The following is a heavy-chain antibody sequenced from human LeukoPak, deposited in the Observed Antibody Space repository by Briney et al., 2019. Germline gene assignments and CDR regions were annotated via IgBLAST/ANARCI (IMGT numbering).Heavy chain of an antibody. CDR3: ARHNSGSYWDAFDI. CDR1: GGSISSYY. CDR2: IYTSGST. Sequence: SETLSLTCTVSGGSISSYYWSWIRQPPGKGLEWIGYIYTSGSTNYNPSLKSRVAISVDTSKNQFSLKLSSVTAADAAVYYCARHNSGSYWDAFDIWGQGTMVTVSS. J-gene: IGHJ3*02. D-gene: IGHD1-26*01. V-gene: IGHV4-4*09.